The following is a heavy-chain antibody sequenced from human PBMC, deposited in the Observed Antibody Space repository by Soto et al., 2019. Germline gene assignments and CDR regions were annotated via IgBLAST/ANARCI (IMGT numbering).Heavy chain of an antibody. V-gene: IGHV4-61*01. D-gene: IGHD1-1*01. CDR1: GLSVTSDSY. CDR3: ASDVGQGNTPAHNNFDF. CDR2: AYYRGGT. J-gene: IGHJ4*02. Sequence: QVQLQESGPGLVKPSETLSLTCTVSGLSVTSDSYWSWIRQPPGEGLEWIGYAYYRGGTRYNPSLKSLITLAVDTAKNQLYLSLRSVTPADTAVYYGASDVGQGNTPAHNNFDFWGQGSLVTVSS.